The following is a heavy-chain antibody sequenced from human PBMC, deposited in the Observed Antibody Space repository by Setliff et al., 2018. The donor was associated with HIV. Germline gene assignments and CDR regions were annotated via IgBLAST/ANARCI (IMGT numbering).Heavy chain of an antibody. V-gene: IGHV3-21*01. CDR2: ISSGSSYI. J-gene: IGHJ4*02. CDR3: ARDSSTAEGGGDNFFDY. D-gene: IGHD2-21*01. CDR1: GFTFSSYS. Sequence: GGSLRLSCTASGFTFSSYSMSWVRQAPGKGLEWVSSISSGSSYIYYPDSVKGRFTISRDNAKNSLYLRMNSLRADDTAVYYCARDSSTAEGGGDNFFDYWGRGTLVTVSS.